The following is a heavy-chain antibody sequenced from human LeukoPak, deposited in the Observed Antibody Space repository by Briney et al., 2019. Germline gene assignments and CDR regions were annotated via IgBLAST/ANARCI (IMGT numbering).Heavy chain of an antibody. J-gene: IGHJ4*02. CDR2: IHPSGST. Sequence: SETLSLTCSVSGGSINSGSYYWSWIRQPAGKGLEWIGRIHPSGSTNYNPSLKSRVTLSVDTSKNQFSLKLSSVTAADTAVYYCARGPPPDFDYWGRGTLVTVSS. V-gene: IGHV4-61*02. CDR3: ARGPPPDFDY. CDR1: GGSINSGSYY.